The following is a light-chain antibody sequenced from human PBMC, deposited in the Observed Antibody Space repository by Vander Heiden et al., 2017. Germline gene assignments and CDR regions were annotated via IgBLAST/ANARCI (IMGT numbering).Light chain of an antibody. Sequence: EIVMTPSPVTLCVSPGERATLYCRASQSVSSHLDWYQQKPGRAPRLLIYDASTRATGIPARFSGSGSGTEFTLTISSLLSEDFAVYYCQQYHPWPPRYTFGQGTKLEIK. J-gene: IGKJ2*01. CDR3: QQYHPWPPRYT. V-gene: IGKV3-15*01. CDR1: QSVSSH. CDR2: DAS.